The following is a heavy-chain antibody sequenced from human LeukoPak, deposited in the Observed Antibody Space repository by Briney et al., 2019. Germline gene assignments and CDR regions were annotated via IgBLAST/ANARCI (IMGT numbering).Heavy chain of an antibody. CDR3: ARLSKGRYFDYIFDY. CDR2: INSIGSS. V-gene: IGHV4-39*01. CDR1: GDSVSSSLYF. Sequence: SETLSLTCSVSGDSVSSSLYFWGWVRPPPGKGLEWIGNINSIGSSSDNPSLKSRVTMSVDTSKNQFSLKMTSVTAADTAVYYCARLSKGRYFDYIFDYWGQGTLVTVSS. D-gene: IGHD3-9*01. J-gene: IGHJ4*02.